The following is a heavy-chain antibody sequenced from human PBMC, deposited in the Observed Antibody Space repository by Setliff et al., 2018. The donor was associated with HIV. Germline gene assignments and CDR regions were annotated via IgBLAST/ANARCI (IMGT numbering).Heavy chain of an antibody. V-gene: IGHV3-72*01. CDR1: GFTFSDPY. D-gene: IGHD4-17*01. CDR2: TRNKANSYTT. CDR3: ARDRYGDYGTFDY. J-gene: IGHJ4*02. Sequence: GGSLRLSCAASGFTFSDPYMDWVRQAPGKGLEWVGRTRNKANSYTTEYAASVKGRFTISRDDSKNSLYLQMNSLKTEDTAVYYCARDRYGDYGTFDYWGQGTLVTVSS.